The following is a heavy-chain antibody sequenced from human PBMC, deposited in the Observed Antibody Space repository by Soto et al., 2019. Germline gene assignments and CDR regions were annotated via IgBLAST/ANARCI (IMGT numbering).Heavy chain of an antibody. CDR2: IIPIFGTA. CDR3: ARAHSSGWYYASIY. V-gene: IGHV1-69*01. Sequence: QVQLVQSGAEVKKPGASVKVSCKASGYTFTSYAISWVRQAPGQGLEWMGGIIPIFGTANYAQKFQGRVTITADESTSTAYMELSSLRSEDTAVYYCARAHSSGWYYASIYWGQGTLVTVSS. CDR1: GYTFTSYA. J-gene: IGHJ4*02. D-gene: IGHD6-19*01.